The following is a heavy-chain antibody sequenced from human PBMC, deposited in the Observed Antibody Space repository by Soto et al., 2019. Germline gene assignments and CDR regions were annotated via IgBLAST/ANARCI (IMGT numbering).Heavy chain of an antibody. J-gene: IGHJ4*02. CDR1: GFSLSTSGVG. CDR3: AHRRVGRGLDD. V-gene: IGHV2-5*01. Sequence: QITLKESGPTLVKPTQTLTLTCTFSGFSLSTSGVGVGWVRQPPGKALEWLAVIHWNDNRRYSPSLKNRLSLAKDTSKNQVVLTRTNMVPSDTATYFCAHRRVGRGLDDWGQGTLVTVSS. CDR2: IHWNDNR. D-gene: IGHD2-15*01.